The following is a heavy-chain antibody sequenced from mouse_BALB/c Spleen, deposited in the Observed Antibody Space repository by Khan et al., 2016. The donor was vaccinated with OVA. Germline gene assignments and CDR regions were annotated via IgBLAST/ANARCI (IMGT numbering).Heavy chain of an antibody. V-gene: IGHV1S22*01. J-gene: IGHJ4*01. CDR1: GYTFTTYW. Sequence: LKQSGSELVRPGASVKLSCKASGYTFTTYWMHWVKQRPGQGLEWIGNIYPGSVRTNYDEKFKSKATLTVDTSSSTAYMQLSSLTSEDSAVYYCTRYPSMDYWGQGTSVTVSS. CDR2: IYPGSVRT. CDR3: TRYPSMDY.